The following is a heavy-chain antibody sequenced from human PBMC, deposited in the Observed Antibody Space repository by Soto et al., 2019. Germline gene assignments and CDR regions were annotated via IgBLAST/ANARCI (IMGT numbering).Heavy chain of an antibody. CDR2: ISGSGGST. CDR3: AKGVRWLAYLSGDYFDY. CDR1: GFTFSSYA. Sequence: EVQLLESGGGLVQPGGSLRLSCAASGFTFSSYAMSWVRQAPGKGLEWVSAISGSGGSTYYADSVKGRFTISRDNSKNTLYLQMNSLRAEDTAVYYCAKGVRWLAYLSGDYFDYWGQGTVVTVSS. V-gene: IGHV3-23*01. D-gene: IGHD5-12*01. J-gene: IGHJ4*02.